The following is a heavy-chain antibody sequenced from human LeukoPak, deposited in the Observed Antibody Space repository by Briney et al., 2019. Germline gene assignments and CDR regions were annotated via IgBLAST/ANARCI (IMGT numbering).Heavy chain of an antibody. J-gene: IGHJ4*02. V-gene: IGHV4-59*08. Sequence: SETLSLTCTVSGGSISSYYWSWIRQPPGKGLEWMGYIYYSGSTNYNPSLKSRVTISSQATKKQSSLKLNYITAADTTVFYFAGRNAVAAAGLYYFDYWGQGTLVTVSS. CDR3: AGRNAVAAAGLYYFDY. D-gene: IGHD6-13*01. CDR2: IYYSGST. CDR1: GGSISSYY.